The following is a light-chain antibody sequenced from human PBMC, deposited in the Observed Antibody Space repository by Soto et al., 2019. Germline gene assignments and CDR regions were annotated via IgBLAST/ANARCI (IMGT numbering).Light chain of an antibody. V-gene: IGLV3-9*01. CDR2: RDS. J-gene: IGLJ2*01. CDR1: NIGSKN. Sequence: SYELTQPLSVSVDLGQTARITCGGSNIGSKNVHWYKQKPRQAPVLVIYRDSNRPSGMPERFSGSNSGNTATLPISRAQAGDEADYYCQVWDSSTAVVFGGGTKLTVL. CDR3: QVWDSSTAVV.